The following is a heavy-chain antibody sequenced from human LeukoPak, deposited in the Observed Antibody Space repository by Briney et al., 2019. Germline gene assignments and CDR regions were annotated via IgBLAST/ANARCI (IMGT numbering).Heavy chain of an antibody. Sequence: GGSLRLSCAASGFTFSSYWMSWVRQAPGKGLEWVANIKQDGSEKYYVDSVKGRFTISRDNAKNSLYLQMNSLRVEDTAVYYCARADYGDYLNYFVYWGQGTLVTVSS. D-gene: IGHD4-17*01. CDR3: ARADYGDYLNYFVY. J-gene: IGHJ4*02. V-gene: IGHV3-7*04. CDR1: GFTFSSYW. CDR2: IKQDGSEK.